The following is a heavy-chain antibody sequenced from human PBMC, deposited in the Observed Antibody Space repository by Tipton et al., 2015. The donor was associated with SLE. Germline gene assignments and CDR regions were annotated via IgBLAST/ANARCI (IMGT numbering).Heavy chain of an antibody. Sequence: TLSLTCAVYGGSFSGYYWSWIRQPPGKGLEWIGEINHSGSTNYNPSLKSRVTISVDTSKNQFSLKLSSVTAADTAVYYCARGGVGADWYFDLWGRSTLVTVSS. D-gene: IGHD1-26*01. CDR3: ARGGVGADWYFDL. CDR2: INHSGST. CDR1: GGSFSGYY. V-gene: IGHV4-34*01. J-gene: IGHJ2*01.